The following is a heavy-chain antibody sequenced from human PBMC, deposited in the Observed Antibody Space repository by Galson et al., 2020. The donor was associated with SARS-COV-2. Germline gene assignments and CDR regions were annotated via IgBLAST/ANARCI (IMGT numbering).Heavy chain of an antibody. D-gene: IGHD1-26*01. CDR3: ARGGEWELPYYFDY. CDR1: GSTFSNYV. Sequence: GESLKISCAASGSTFSNYVMHWVRQAPGKGPEWVAVISSDGSNSFYADSLKGRFTISRDNSKSTLYLQMNSLRAEDTAVYYCARGGEWELPYYFDYWGQGTLVTVSS. J-gene: IGHJ4*02. CDR2: ISSDGSNS. V-gene: IGHV3-30*04.